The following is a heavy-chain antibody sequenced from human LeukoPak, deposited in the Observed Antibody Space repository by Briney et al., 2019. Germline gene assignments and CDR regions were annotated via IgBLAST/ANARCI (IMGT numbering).Heavy chain of an antibody. D-gene: IGHD6-19*01. J-gene: IGHJ3*02. CDR2: FDPEDGET. CDR3: ASSYAVAGPNAFDI. Sequence: AASVKVSCKVSGYTLTELSMHWVRQAPGKGLEWMGGFDPEDGETIYAQKFQGRVTMTEDTSTDTAYMELSSLRSEDTAVYYCASSYAVAGPNAFDIWGQGTMVTVSS. CDR1: GYTLTELS. V-gene: IGHV1-24*01.